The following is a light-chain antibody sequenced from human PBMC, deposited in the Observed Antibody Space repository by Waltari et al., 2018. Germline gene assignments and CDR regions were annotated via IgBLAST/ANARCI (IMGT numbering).Light chain of an antibody. CDR3: QTWGTGIWV. V-gene: IGLV4-69*01. CDR2: LNSDGSH. CDR1: SWHSSSA. Sequence: QLVLTQSPSASASLGASVKLPCTLSSWHSSSAIAWHQQQPEKGPRYLMKLNSDGSHTKGDGIPDRFSGSSSGAERYLTISSLQSEDEADYYCQTWGTGIWVFGGGTKLTVL. J-gene: IGLJ3*02.